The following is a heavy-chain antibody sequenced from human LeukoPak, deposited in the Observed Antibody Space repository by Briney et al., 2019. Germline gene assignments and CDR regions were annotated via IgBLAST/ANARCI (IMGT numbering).Heavy chain of an antibody. D-gene: IGHD3-9*01. CDR3: ARGSRPVYNLLTGKRYFDY. Sequence: ASVKVSCKPSVYTFTSYAMNWVRQAPGQGLEWMGWISGYNGNTNYAQKLQGRVTMTTDTSTSTVYMELSSLRSEDTAVYYCARGSRPVYNLLTGKRYFDYWGQGTLLTVSS. CDR1: VYTFTSYA. J-gene: IGHJ4*02. V-gene: IGHV1-18*01. CDR2: ISGYNGNT.